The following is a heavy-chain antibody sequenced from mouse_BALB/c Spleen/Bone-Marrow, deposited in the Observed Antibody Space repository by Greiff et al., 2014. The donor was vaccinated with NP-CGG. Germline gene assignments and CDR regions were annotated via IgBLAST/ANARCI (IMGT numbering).Heavy chain of an antibody. Sequence: VQLQQSGAELMKPGASVKISCKATGYTFSSYWIEWVNQRPGHGLEWIGGILPGSGTTHYNEKFKVKATFTADTSSNTAYMQLSSLTSEDSAVYYCARGGYDTSIFAYWGQGTLVTVSA. D-gene: IGHD2-3*01. J-gene: IGHJ3*01. CDR3: ARGGYDTSIFAY. V-gene: IGHV1-9*01. CDR1: GYTFSSYW. CDR2: ILPGSGTT.